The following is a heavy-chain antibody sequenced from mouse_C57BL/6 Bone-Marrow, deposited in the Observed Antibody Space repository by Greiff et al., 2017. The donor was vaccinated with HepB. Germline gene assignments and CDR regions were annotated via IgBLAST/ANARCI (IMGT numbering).Heavy chain of an antibody. Sequence: VQLQQSGAELVRPGASVKLSCTASGFTFTDYYINWVKQRPGQGLEWIARIYPGSGNTYYNEKFKGKATLTAEKSSSTAYMQLSSLTSEDTAVYFCARGVYSNYDFDDWGQGTTLTVSS. CDR3: ARGVYSNYDFDD. CDR2: IYPGSGNT. V-gene: IGHV1-76*01. CDR1: GFTFTDYY. J-gene: IGHJ2*01. D-gene: IGHD2-5*01.